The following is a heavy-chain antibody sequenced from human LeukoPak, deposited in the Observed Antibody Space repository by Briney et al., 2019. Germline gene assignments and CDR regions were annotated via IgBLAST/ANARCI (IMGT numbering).Heavy chain of an antibody. V-gene: IGHV1-69*05. D-gene: IGHD5-18*01. J-gene: IGHJ4*02. CDR2: IIPIFGTA. CDR1: GGTFSSYA. Sequence: GASVKVSCKASGGTFSSYAISWVRQAPGRGLEWMGRIIPIFGTANYAQKFQGRVTITTDASTSTAYMELSSLRSEDTAVYYCATHTDPDYCFDYWGQGTLVTVSS. CDR3: ATHTDPDYCFDY.